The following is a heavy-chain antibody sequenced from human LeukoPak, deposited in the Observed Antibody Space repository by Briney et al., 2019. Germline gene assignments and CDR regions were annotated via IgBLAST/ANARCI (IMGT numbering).Heavy chain of an antibody. D-gene: IGHD2-15*01. CDR2: ISTDARTI. CDR3: ARGRGLYCSGGSCYLDY. Sequence: GSLRLSCAASGFAFSTNWMHWVRQAPGKGLVWVSHISTDARTITYADFVKGRFTISRDNAKNTPYLQMNSLRAEDTAVYYCARGRGLYCSGGSCYLDYWGQGTLGTVSS. J-gene: IGHJ4*02. CDR1: GFAFSTNW. V-gene: IGHV3-74*01.